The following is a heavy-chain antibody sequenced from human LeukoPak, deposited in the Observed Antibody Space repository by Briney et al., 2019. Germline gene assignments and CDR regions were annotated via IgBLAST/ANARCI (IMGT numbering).Heavy chain of an antibody. D-gene: IGHD2-2*01. CDR3: ARPRGCGSSRCNNFDY. V-gene: IGHV3-48*03. CDR1: GFTFSSYE. CDR2: ISSSGSTI. Sequence: PGGSLRLSCAASGFTFSSYEMNWVRQAPGKGLEWVSYISSSGSTIYYADSVEGRFTISRDNGKNSLYLQMNRLRAEDTAVYYCARPRGCGSSRCNNFDYWGQGTLVTVSS. J-gene: IGHJ4*02.